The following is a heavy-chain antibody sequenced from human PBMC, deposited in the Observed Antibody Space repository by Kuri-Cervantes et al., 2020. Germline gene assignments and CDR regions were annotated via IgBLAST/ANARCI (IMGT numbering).Heavy chain of an antibody. CDR2: IFYTGSGSN. V-gene: IGHV4-39*07. CDR3: ARAVDWGGAGRWFDL. Sequence: GSLRLSCTVSGGSISSSHSYWGWIRQPPGKGLEWIGNIFYTGSGSNYYNPSLKNRVTISLDMSKNQCSLKLTSVTAADTAVYYCARAVDWGGAGRWFDLWGQGTLVTVSS. D-gene: IGHD7-27*01. J-gene: IGHJ5*02. CDR1: GGSISSSHSY.